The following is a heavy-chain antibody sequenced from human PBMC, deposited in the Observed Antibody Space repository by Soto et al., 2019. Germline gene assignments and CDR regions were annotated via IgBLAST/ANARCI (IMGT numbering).Heavy chain of an antibody. CDR1: GYIFTNYD. D-gene: IGHD6-25*01. J-gene: IGHJ6*02. CDR3: ARFGAAPYYYYGVDV. Sequence: QVQLVQSETEVKKPGASVKVSCKASGYIFTNYDITWVRQAPGQGLEWMGWVSGYNGNTKYEQKFQDRVTMTTDTSTSIVYMELRSLRSDDTAVYYCARFGAAPYYYYGVDVWGQGTTVFVSS. V-gene: IGHV1-18*01. CDR2: VSGYNGNT.